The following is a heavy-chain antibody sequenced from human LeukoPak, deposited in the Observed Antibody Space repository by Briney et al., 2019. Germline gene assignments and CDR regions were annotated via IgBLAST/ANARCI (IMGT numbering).Heavy chain of an antibody. CDR1: GFTFSGYG. CDR2: IRYDGSKK. CDR3: ARDRPDWDIMVRGVSPHLNNNWFDP. Sequence: GGSLRLSCATSGFTFSGYGMHWVRQAPGKGLEWAAFIRYDGSKKYYADSVKGRFTISRDKSKNTLYLQMSSLRSEDTAVYYCARDRPDWDIMVRGVSPHLNNNWFDPWGQGTLVTVSS. J-gene: IGHJ5*02. V-gene: IGHV3-30*02. D-gene: IGHD3-10*01.